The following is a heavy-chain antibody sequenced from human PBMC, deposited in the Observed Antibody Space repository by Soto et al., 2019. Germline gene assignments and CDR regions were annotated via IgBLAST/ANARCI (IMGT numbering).Heavy chain of an antibody. CDR3: ARGEPDIVVVPAALLFDP. D-gene: IGHD2-2*01. CDR1: GYTFTSYG. Sequence: GASVKVSCKASGYTFTSYGISWVRQAPGQGLEWMGWISAYNGNTNYAQKLQGRVTMTTDTSTSTAYMELRSLRSDDTAVYYCARGEPDIVVVPAALLFDPCAQGTLVTVSS. V-gene: IGHV1-18*01. CDR2: ISAYNGNT. J-gene: IGHJ5*02.